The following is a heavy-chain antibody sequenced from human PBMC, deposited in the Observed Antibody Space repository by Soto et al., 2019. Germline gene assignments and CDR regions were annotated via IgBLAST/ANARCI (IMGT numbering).Heavy chain of an antibody. J-gene: IGHJ4*02. CDR3: ARGGQYRYFDY. CDR2: ISPYNGDT. V-gene: IGHV1-18*01. D-gene: IGHD5-18*01. Sequence: QVQLVQSGAEVKKPGASVKVSCTTSGYTFTLFGITWVRQAPGQGLEWIGWISPYNGDTKYAEKLEGRVTLTTDTSPDTAYMELTSLTSADTAEYYCARGGQYRYFDYWGQGTLVTVSS. CDR1: GYTFTLFG.